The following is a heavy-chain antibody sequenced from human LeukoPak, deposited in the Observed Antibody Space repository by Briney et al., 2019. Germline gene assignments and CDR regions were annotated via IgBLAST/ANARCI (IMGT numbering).Heavy chain of an antibody. V-gene: IGHV3-49*04. CDR2: IRSKAYGGTT. CDR3: TRRRYDILTGYYNPLFDY. D-gene: IGHD3-9*01. CDR1: GFTFGDYA. Sequence: GRSLRLSCTASGFTFGDYAMSWVRQAPGEGLEWVGFIRSKAYGGTTEYAACVKGRFTISRDDSKSIAYLQMNSLKTEDTAVYYCTRRRYDILTGYYNPLFDYWGQGTLVTVS. J-gene: IGHJ4*02.